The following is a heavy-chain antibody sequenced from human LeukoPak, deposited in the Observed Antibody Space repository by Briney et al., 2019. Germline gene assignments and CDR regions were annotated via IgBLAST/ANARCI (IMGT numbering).Heavy chain of an antibody. J-gene: IGHJ4*02. V-gene: IGHV3-64*01. D-gene: IGHD6-13*01. CDR3: ARQAAGVVY. CDR2: ISGNGGST. Sequence: GGSLRLSCAASGFTFSTYAIHWVRQAPGKGLGYVSGISGNGGSTYYANSVKGRFTISRDNSKNTLYLQMGSLRVEDMAVYYCARQAAGVVYWGQGTLVTVSS. CDR1: GFTFSTYA.